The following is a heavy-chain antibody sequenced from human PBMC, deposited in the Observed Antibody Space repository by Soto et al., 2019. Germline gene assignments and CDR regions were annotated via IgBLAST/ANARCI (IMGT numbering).Heavy chain of an antibody. J-gene: IGHJ6*02. CDR1: GGSFSGYY. Sequence: PSETLSLTCAVYGGSFSGYYWSWIRQPPGKGLEWIGEINHSGSTNYNPSLKSRVTISVDTSKNQFSLKLSSVTAADTAVYYCARRGGYCSSTSCFTTRIYYYYYGMDVWGQGATVTVSS. D-gene: IGHD2-2*02. CDR2: INHSGST. CDR3: ARRGGYCSSTSCFTTRIYYYYYGMDV. V-gene: IGHV4-34*01.